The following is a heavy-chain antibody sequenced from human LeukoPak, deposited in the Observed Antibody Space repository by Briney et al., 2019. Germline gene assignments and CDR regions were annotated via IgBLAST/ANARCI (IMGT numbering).Heavy chain of an antibody. Sequence: SETLSLTCTVSGGSISSSSHYWGWIRQPPGKGLEWIGSIYYSGSTYYNPSLKSRVTISVDTSKNQFSLKLSSVTAADTAVYYCARQGTTGTVFDYWGQGTLVTVSS. D-gene: IGHD1-1*01. CDR2: IYYSGST. CDR3: ARQGTTGTVFDY. J-gene: IGHJ4*02. CDR1: GGSISSSSHY. V-gene: IGHV4-39*01.